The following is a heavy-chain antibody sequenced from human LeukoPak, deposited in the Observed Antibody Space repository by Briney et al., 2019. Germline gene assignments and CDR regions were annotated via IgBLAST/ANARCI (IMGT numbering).Heavy chain of an antibody. J-gene: IGHJ4*02. CDR1: GFTFTSYA. CDR2: INDNGVTT. Sequence: GGSLRLSCAASGFTFTSYAMSWVRQVPRKGLEWVSDINDNGVTTFYADSVKGRFTIFRDNSKNRLYLQMNSLRAEDTAVYYCAKKLGSSPGDFFDYWGQGILVIVSS. D-gene: IGHD6-6*01. CDR3: AKKLGSSPGDFFDY. V-gene: IGHV3-23*01.